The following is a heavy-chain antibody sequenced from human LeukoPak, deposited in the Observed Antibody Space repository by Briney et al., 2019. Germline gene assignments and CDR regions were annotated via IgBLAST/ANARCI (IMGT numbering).Heavy chain of an antibody. CDR3: AREQQLTPNWFDP. CDR2: ISSSSSTI. V-gene: IGHV3-48*01. CDR1: GLTFSNSG. D-gene: IGHD6-13*01. J-gene: IGHJ5*02. Sequence: GGSLRLSCATSGLTFSNSGMSWVRQAPGKGLEWVSYISSSSSTIYYADSVKGRFTISRDNAKNSLYLQMNSLRAEDTAVYYCAREQQLTPNWFDPWGQGTLVTVSS.